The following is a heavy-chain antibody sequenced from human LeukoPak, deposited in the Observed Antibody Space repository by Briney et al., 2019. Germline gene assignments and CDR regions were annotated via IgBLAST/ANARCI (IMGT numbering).Heavy chain of an antibody. J-gene: IGHJ6*02. V-gene: IGHV3-30-3*01. Sequence: GGSLRLSCAASGFTFSIYAMHWVRQAPGKGLEWVAFISSDGSNKYYADSVKGRFTISRDNSKNTLYLQMNSLRAEDTAVYYCARDVVDIVVVPAAAFDYYGMDVWGQGTTVTVSS. CDR1: GFTFSIYA. D-gene: IGHD2-2*03. CDR3: ARDVVDIVVVPAAAFDYYGMDV. CDR2: ISSDGSNK.